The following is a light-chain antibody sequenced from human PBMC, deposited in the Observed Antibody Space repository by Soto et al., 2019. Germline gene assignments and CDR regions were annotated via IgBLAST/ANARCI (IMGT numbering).Light chain of an antibody. CDR2: GAS. CDR1: QSVSSSY. Sequence: EIVLTQSPGTLSLSPGERATLSCRASQSVSSSYLAWYQQKPGQAPRLLIYGASSRATGIPDRFSGSGSGTDFTLTISRLEPEDFAVYYCQQYGSLFQTFGQGTKLEIK. V-gene: IGKV3-20*01. CDR3: QQYGSLFQT. J-gene: IGKJ2*01.